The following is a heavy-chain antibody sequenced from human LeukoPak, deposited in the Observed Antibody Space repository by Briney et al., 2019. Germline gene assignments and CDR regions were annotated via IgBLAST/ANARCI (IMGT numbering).Heavy chain of an antibody. CDR1: GDSVSSNSAA. J-gene: IGHJ4*02. CDR3: ARTQSGSYHGAVDC. CDR2: TYYRSKWFN. Sequence: SQTLSLTCAISGDSVSSNSAAWNWIRQSPTRGLEWLGMTYYRSKWFNDYEVSEKSRITVNPDTSKNQFSLQLNSVTPEDTAVYFCARTQSGSYHGAVDCWGQGTLVTVSS. D-gene: IGHD1-26*01. V-gene: IGHV6-1*01.